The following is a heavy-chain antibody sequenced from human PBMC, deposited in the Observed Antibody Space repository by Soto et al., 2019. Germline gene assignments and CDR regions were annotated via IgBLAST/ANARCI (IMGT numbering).Heavy chain of an antibody. CDR1: GCSISSYY. J-gene: IGHJ4*02. Sequence: SETLYLTITVSGCSISSYYWSGIRKTTGKGLEWIGYIYYSGSTNYNPSLKSRVTISVDTSKNQFSLKLSSVTAADTAVYYCARHSPGYCSGERWYKIDYWGQGTLVTVSS. CDR2: IYYSGST. D-gene: IGHD2-15*01. CDR3: ARHSPGYCSGERWYKIDY. V-gene: IGHV4-59*08.